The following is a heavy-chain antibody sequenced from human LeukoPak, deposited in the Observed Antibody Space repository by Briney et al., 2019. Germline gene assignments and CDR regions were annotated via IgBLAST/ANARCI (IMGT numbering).Heavy chain of an antibody. CDR1: GKTLSDLS. V-gene: IGHV1-24*01. D-gene: IGHD5-18*01. Sequence: ASVKVSCKVSGKTLSDLSIHWLRQPPGKGLEWLGGSDPEDGERIYAQMFQGRVTMTEDTSIDTAYMELSSLRSEDTAVYYCVTGFTTMAVDYFDYWGQGTLVTVSP. CDR2: SDPEDGER. J-gene: IGHJ4*02. CDR3: VTGFTTMAVDYFDY.